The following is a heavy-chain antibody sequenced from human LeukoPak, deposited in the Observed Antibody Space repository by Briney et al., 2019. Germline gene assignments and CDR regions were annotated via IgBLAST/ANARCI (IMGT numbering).Heavy chain of an antibody. Sequence: GGSLRLSCAASGFTFSSYAMSWVRQAPGEGLEWVSAISGSGDTTYYADSVKGRFTISRDNSKNTMYLQMSSLRSEDTAVYYCAKEWLPDFDSWGQGTLVTVSS. CDR3: AKEWLPDFDS. V-gene: IGHV3-23*01. J-gene: IGHJ4*02. CDR1: GFTFSSYA. CDR2: ISGSGDTT. D-gene: IGHD3-22*01.